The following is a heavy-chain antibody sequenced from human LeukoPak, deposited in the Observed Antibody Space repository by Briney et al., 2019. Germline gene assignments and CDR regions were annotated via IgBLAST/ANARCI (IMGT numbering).Heavy chain of an antibody. Sequence: SETLSLTCTVSGGSISSSSYYWGWIRQPPGKGLEWIGSIYYSGSTYYNPSLKSRVTISVDTSKNQFSLKLSSVTAADTAVYYCARSGLDWSYYYYGMDVWGQGTTVTVSS. D-gene: IGHD3-9*01. J-gene: IGHJ6*02. CDR2: IYYSGST. CDR1: GGSISSSSYY. CDR3: ARSGLDWSYYYYGMDV. V-gene: IGHV4-39*07.